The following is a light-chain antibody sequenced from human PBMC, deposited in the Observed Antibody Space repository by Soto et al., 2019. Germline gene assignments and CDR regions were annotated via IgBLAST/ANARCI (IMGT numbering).Light chain of an antibody. J-gene: IGKJ5*01. V-gene: IGKV2D-29*02. CDR3: MQSTQLPPT. CDR1: QSLLHITGETF. Sequence: DVVMTQTPLSLSVAPGQPASTSCKSRQSLLHITGETFLFWYLQKPGQSPQLLIYEVSTRVSGVPDRFSGSGSGTDFTLEISRVETDDVGIYYCMQSTQLPPTFGQGTRLEI. CDR2: EVS.